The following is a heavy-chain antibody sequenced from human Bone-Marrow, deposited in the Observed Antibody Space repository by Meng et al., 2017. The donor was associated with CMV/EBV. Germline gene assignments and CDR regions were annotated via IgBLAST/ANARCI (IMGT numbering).Heavy chain of an antibody. J-gene: IGHJ4*02. CDR3: ARDEGGDNYFDY. D-gene: IGHD2-21*01. Sequence: GGSLRLSCAASGFTVSSNYMSWVRQAPGKGLEWVSVIYSGGSTYYADSVKGRFTISRDNSKNTLYLQMNSLRAEDTAVYYCARDEGGDNYFDYWGQGTLVTVSS. V-gene: IGHV3-53*01. CDR2: IYSGGST. CDR1: GFTVSSNY.